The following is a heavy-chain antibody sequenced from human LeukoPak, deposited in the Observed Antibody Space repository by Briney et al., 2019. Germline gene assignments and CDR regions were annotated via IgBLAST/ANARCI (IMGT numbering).Heavy chain of an antibody. J-gene: IGHJ6*02. CDR2: ISSSGSRI. Sequence: GGSLRLSCAAFGFIFNTYEFNWVRQAPGKGLEWVSYISSSGSRIYYADSVKGRFTISRDNAKNSLYLQMNSLRAEDTAIYYCARPRSDLYGMDVWGQGTTVIVSS. V-gene: IGHV3-48*03. CDR3: ARPRSDLYGMDV. CDR1: GFIFNTYE.